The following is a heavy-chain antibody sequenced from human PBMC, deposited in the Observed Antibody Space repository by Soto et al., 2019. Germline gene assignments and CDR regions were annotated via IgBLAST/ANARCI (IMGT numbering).Heavy chain of an antibody. Sequence: QVQLQESGPGLVKPSQTLSLTCTVSGGSISSGGYYWSWIRQHPGKGLEWIGYIYYSGSTYYNPSLKSRVTISVDTSKTQFSLKLSSVTAADTAVYYCARDTARGSWYGFDPWGQGTLVTVSS. J-gene: IGHJ5*02. D-gene: IGHD6-13*01. CDR2: IYYSGST. V-gene: IGHV4-31*03. CDR1: GGSISSGGYY. CDR3: ARDTARGSWYGFDP.